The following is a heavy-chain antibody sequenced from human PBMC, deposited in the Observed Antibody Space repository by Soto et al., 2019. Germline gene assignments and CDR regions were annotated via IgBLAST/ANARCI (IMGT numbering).Heavy chain of an antibody. CDR2: IYWDDDK. CDR1: GFSLSTSGVG. Sequence: SGPTLVNPTQTLTLTCTFSGFSLSTSGVGVGWIRQPPGKALEWLALIYWDDDKRYSPSLKSRLTITKDTSKNQVVLTMTNMDPVDTATYYCAHRRNSSSWNYYYYYMDVWGKGTTVTVSS. D-gene: IGHD6-13*01. CDR3: AHRRNSSSWNYYYYYMDV. V-gene: IGHV2-5*02. J-gene: IGHJ6*03.